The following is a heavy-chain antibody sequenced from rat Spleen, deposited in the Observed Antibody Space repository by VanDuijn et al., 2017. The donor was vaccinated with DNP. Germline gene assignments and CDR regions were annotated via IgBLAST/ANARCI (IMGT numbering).Heavy chain of an antibody. J-gene: IGHJ3*01. V-gene: IGHV5-7*01. D-gene: IGHD1-12*03. CDR1: GFTFSDNY. Sequence: EVQLVESGGGLVQPGRSLKLSCAASGFTFSDNYMAWVRQASTKGLEWVATISYDGSSTNYRDSVKGRFTISRDNAKSTLYLQMDSLRSEDTATYYCARSWGDDGYPPFAYWGQGTLVTVSS. CDR2: ISYDGSST. CDR3: ARSWGDDGYPPFAY.